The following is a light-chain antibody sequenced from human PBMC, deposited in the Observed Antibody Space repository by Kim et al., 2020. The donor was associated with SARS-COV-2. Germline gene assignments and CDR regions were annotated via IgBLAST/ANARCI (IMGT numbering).Light chain of an antibody. Sequence: VSPGERATLSCGASQSVSSNLAWYQQKPGQAPRLLIYGTSTRATGIPVRFSGSGSGTEFTLTISSLQSEDFALYCCHQYSDWPPYSFGQGTKLEIK. J-gene: IGKJ2*03. CDR3: HQYSDWPPYS. V-gene: IGKV3-15*01. CDR2: GTS. CDR1: QSVSSN.